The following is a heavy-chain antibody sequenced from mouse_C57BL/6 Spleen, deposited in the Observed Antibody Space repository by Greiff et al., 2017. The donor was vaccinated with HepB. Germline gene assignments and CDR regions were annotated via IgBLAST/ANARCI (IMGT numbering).Heavy chain of an antibody. Sequence: QVQLKQSGAELVRPGASVTLSCKASGYTFTDYEMHWVKQTPVHGLEWIGAIDPETGGTAYNQKFKGKAILTADKSSSTAYMELRSLTSEDSAVYYCTREDDGYLDYWGQGTTLTVSS. V-gene: IGHV1-15*01. D-gene: IGHD2-3*01. J-gene: IGHJ2*01. CDR2: IDPETGGT. CDR3: TREDDGYLDY. CDR1: GYTFTDYE.